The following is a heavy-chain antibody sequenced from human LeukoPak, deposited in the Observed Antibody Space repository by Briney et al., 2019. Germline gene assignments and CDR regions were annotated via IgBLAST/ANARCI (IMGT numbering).Heavy chain of an antibody. CDR3: AKWGDYDVLTGYYDSDY. J-gene: IGHJ4*02. CDR2: ISGRDDST. Sequence: GASLRLSCAASGFSFSNYAMSWVRQVPGKGLEWVSAISGRDDSTYYADSVKGRFTISRDTSKNTLYLQMNSLRAEDPAVYYCAKWGDYDVLTGYYDSDYWGQGTLVTVSS. CDR1: GFSFSNYA. D-gene: IGHD3-9*01. V-gene: IGHV3-23*01.